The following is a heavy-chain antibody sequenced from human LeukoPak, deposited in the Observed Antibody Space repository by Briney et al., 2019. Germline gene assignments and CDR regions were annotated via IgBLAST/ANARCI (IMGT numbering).Heavy chain of an antibody. J-gene: IGHJ4*02. CDR1: GSTFSSYW. D-gene: IGHD3-3*01. CDR2: IKQDGSEK. V-gene: IGHV3-7*01. CDR3: ARDESYDFWSGYSNY. Sequence: GGSLRLSCAASGSTFSSYWMSWVRQAPGKGLEWVANIKQDGSEKYYVDSVKGRFTISRDNAKNSLYLQMNSLRAEDTAVYYCARDESYDFWSGYSNYWGQGTLVTVSS.